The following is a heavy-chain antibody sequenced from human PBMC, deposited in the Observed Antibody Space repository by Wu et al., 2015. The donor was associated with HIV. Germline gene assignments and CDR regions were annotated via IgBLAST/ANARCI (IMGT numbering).Heavy chain of an antibody. CDR2: TNPQNGFT. CDR3: ARGXHRHSDRSGYYSEIDS. D-gene: IGHD3-22*01. Sequence: QVQLVQSGAEVRKPGASVKVSCMASGYTLSDHFLHWVRRAPGHGLEWLGWTNPQNGFTNFAQDFQDRVTMTSDTSTGTAYMELNRLTSADTAIYYCARGXHRHSDRSGYYSEIDSWGQGTLVHRLL. CDR1: GYTLSDHF. V-gene: IGHV1-2*02. J-gene: IGHJ4*02.